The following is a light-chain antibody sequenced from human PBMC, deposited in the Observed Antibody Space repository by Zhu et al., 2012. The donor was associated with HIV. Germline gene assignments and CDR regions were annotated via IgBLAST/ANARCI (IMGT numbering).Light chain of an antibody. CDR3: HQYDRSWT. J-gene: IGKJ1*01. CDR2: GAS. Sequence: EIVLTQSPDTLSLSPGDRATLACRASQSVSSNYLVWYQQKPGQAPRPPIYGASDRASGVPDRFSGSGSGTDFTLTISRLEPEDFAVYYCHQYDRSWTFGQGTKVEIK. V-gene: IGKV3-20*01. CDR1: QSVSSNY.